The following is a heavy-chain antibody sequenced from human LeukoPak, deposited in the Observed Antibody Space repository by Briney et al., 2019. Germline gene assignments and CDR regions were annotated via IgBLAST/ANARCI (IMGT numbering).Heavy chain of an antibody. CDR2: ISAYNGNT. D-gene: IGHD2-2*01. J-gene: IGHJ5*02. V-gene: IGHV1-18*01. CDR3: ARALPGSSLNWFDP. CDR1: GYTFTSYG. Sequence: ASVKVSCKASGYTFTSYGISWVRQAPGQGLEWMGWISAYNGNTNYAQKLQGRVTMTTDTSTSTAYMEPRSLRSDDTAVYYCARALPGSSLNWFDPWGQGTLVTVSS.